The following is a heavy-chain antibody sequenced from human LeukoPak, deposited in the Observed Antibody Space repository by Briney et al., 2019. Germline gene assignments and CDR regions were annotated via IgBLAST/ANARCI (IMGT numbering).Heavy chain of an antibody. V-gene: IGHV4-34*01. CDR1: GGSFSAYY. D-gene: IGHD1-1*01. CDR2: INQSGIT. J-gene: IGHJ4*02. CDR3: ARERGKDLSPRLRRPQYFDY. Sequence: PSETLSLTCAVYGGSFSAYYWSWIRQPPGKGLEWIGEINQSGITNYNPSIKSRVTISADTSKNQFSLKLSSVTAADTAVYYCARERGKDLSPRLRRPQYFDYWGQGTLLTVSS.